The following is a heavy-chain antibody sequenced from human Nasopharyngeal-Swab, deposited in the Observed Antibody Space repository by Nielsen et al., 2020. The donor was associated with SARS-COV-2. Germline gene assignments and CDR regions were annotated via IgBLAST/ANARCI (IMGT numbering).Heavy chain of an antibody. CDR2: IYPGDSDT. V-gene: IGHV5-51*01. CDR3: ARTGGRGVIIFDY. CDR1: GYSFTSYW. Sequence: KVSCKGSGYSFTSYWIGWVRQMPGKGLEWMGIIYPGDSDTRYSPSFQSQVTISADKSISTAYLQWSSLKASDTAMYYCARTGGRGVIIFDYWGQGTLVTVSS. J-gene: IGHJ4*02. D-gene: IGHD3-10*01.